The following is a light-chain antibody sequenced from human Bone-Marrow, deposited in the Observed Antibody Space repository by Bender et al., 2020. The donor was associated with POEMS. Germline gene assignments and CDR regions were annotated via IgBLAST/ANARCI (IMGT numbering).Light chain of an antibody. CDR3: AAWDDNLNVYV. V-gene: IGLV1-44*01. J-gene: IGLJ1*01. CDR2: SNY. Sequence: QSVLTQPPSASGTPGQSVIISCSGTDSNFGGNNVNWYQHLPGSAPRLVVYSNYQRPSGVPARFSGSKSGTSASLAISDIRSEDEADYYCAAWDDNLNVYVFGPATRVTVL. CDR1: DSNFGGNN.